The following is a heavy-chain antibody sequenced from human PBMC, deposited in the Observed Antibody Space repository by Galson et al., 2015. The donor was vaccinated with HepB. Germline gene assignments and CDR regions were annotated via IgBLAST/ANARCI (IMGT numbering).Heavy chain of an antibody. Sequence: PALVKPTQTLTLTCTFSGFSLSTSGMRVSWIRQPPGKALEWLARIDWDDDKFYSTSLKTRLTISKDTSKNQVVLTVTNMDPVDTATYYCARIRYSSSWYYFDYWGQGTLVTVSS. D-gene: IGHD6-13*01. V-gene: IGHV2-70*04. CDR1: GFSLSTSGMR. CDR2: IDWDDDK. CDR3: ARIRYSSSWYYFDY. J-gene: IGHJ4*02.